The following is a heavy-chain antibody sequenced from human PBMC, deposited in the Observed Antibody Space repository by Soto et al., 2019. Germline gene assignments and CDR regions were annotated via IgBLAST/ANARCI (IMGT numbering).Heavy chain of an antibody. V-gene: IGHV4-34*01. CDR3: ARDLWFGEFTNGMDV. Sequence: SETLSLTCAVYGGSFSGYYWSWIRQPPGKGLEWIGEINHSGSTNYNPSLKSRVTISVDTSKNQFSLKLSSVTAADTAVYYCARDLWFGEFTNGMDVWGQGTTVT. CDR2: INHSGST. D-gene: IGHD3-10*01. J-gene: IGHJ6*02. CDR1: GGSFSGYY.